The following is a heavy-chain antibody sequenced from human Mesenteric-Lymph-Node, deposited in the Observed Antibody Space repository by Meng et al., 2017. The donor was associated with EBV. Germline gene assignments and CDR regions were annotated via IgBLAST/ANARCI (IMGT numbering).Heavy chain of an antibody. Sequence: QGQLQEWGGGRLKPSGTLSLTWPVYGGSFSDYYWTWIRQPPGKGLEWIGEVNHAGTTIYNPSLESRVTISVDTSKNQFSLKLTSVTAADTAVYFCAALGSFASSIDPWGQGTLVTVSS. CDR2: VNHAGTT. D-gene: IGHD3-16*01. J-gene: IGHJ5*02. CDR1: GGSFSDYY. V-gene: IGHV4-34*01. CDR3: AALGSFASSIDP.